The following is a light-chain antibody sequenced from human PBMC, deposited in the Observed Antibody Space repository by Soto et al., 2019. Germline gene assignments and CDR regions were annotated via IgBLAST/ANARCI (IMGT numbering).Light chain of an antibody. CDR2: GAS. CDR1: QTVSSN. J-gene: IGKJ3*01. CDR3: QQYNDWPPFT. V-gene: IGKV3-15*01. Sequence: EIVMTQSPATPSVSPGERATLSCRASQTVSSNLAWYQQKPGQAPRLLIYGASTRAPGIPARFSGSGSGTEFTLTISSLQSEDFAVYYCQQYNDWPPFTIGPGTRVDIK.